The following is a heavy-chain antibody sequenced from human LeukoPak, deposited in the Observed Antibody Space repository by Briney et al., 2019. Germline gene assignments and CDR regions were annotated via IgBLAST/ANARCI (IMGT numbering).Heavy chain of an antibody. CDR2: IYHSGGT. J-gene: IGHJ5*02. Sequence: SETLSLTCTVSGYSISSGYYWGWIRQPPGKGLEWIGSIYHSGGTYYNPSLKSRVTISVDTSKNQFSLKLSSVTAADTAVYYCARDFPWYYDFWSGYQNWFDPWGQGTLVTVSS. D-gene: IGHD3-3*01. CDR1: GYSISSGYY. CDR3: ARDFPWYYDFWSGYQNWFDP. V-gene: IGHV4-38-2*02.